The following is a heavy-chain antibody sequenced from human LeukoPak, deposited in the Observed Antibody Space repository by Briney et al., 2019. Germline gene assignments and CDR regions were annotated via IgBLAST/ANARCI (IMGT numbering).Heavy chain of an antibody. CDR1: GYSFTSYW. Sequence: PGESLKISCKGSGYSFTSYWIGWVRQMPGKGLEWMGIIYPGDSDTRYSPSFQGQVTISADKSISTTYLQWSSLKASDTAMYYCARFRDGYNRDFQHWGQGTLVTVSS. CDR2: IYPGDSDT. V-gene: IGHV5-51*01. J-gene: IGHJ1*01. D-gene: IGHD5-24*01. CDR3: ARFRDGYNRDFQH.